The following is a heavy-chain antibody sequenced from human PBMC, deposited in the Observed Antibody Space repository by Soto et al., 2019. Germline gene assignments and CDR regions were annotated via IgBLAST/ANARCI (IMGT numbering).Heavy chain of an antibody. CDR2: IYYSGST. V-gene: IGHV4-39*01. Sequence: QLQLQESGPGLVKPSETLSLTCTVSGGSISSSSYYWGWIRQPPGKGLEWIGSIYYSGSTYYNPSLKSRVTISADTAKNQFSLKLSSVTAADTAVYYCARHRRIMWFDPWGQGPLVTVSS. CDR3: ARHRRIMWFDP. CDR1: GGSISSSSYY. D-gene: IGHD6-6*01. J-gene: IGHJ5*02.